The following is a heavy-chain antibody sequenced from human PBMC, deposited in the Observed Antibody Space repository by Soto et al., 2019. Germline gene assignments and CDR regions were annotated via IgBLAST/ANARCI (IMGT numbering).Heavy chain of an antibody. CDR1: GYTFTNYE. Sequence: ASVKVSCKASGYTFTNYETIWVRQATGQGLEWMGWMNPNSGDTVYAQKFQGRVTLTRDASINTAYMELSSLTNDDTAVYYCARGRGGHCSGGACYRSLDPWGQGTLVTVSS. CDR2: MNPNSGDT. J-gene: IGHJ5*02. D-gene: IGHD2-15*01. CDR3: ARGRGGHCSGGACYRSLDP. V-gene: IGHV1-8*01.